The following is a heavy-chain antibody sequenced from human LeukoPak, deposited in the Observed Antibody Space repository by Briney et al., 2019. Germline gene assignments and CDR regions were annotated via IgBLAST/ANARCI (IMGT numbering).Heavy chain of an antibody. V-gene: IGHV3-74*01. Sequence: GGSLRLSCAASGFTLSAYWMHWVRQAPGRGLVWVSRIAPDGSRTDYADSVKGRFTISSDNAKNTLYLQMNSLRAEDTAVYYCAGGAIAWYYYMDVWGKGTTVTVSS. CDR2: IAPDGSRT. CDR1: GFTLSAYW. CDR3: AGGAIAWYYYMDV. D-gene: IGHD2-2*02. J-gene: IGHJ6*03.